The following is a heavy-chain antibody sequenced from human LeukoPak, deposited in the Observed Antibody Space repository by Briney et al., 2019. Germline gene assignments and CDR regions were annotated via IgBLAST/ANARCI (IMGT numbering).Heavy chain of an antibody. CDR1: GFTFSNAW. CDR2: ISSSSSYI. J-gene: IGHJ4*02. CDR3: ARDQEMATITGPRFDF. V-gene: IGHV3-21*01. D-gene: IGHD5-12*01. Sequence: GGSLRLSCAASGFTFSNAWMSWVRQAPGKGLEWVSSISSSSSYIYYADSVKGRFTISRDNAKNSLYLQMNSLRAEDTAVYYCARDQEMATITGPRFDFWGQGTLVTVSS.